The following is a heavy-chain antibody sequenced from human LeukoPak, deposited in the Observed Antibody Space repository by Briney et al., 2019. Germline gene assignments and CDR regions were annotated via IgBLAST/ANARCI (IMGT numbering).Heavy chain of an antibody. J-gene: IGHJ4*02. Sequence: GASVKVSCKASGYTFTGYYMHWVRQAPGQGLEWMGWINPNSGGTNYAQKFQGRVTMTRDTSISTAYMELSRLRSDDTAVYYCARLPATVTTEGIDYWGQGTLVTVSS. CDR3: ARLPATVTTEGIDY. CDR1: GYTFTGYY. CDR2: INPNSGGT. V-gene: IGHV1-2*02. D-gene: IGHD4-17*01.